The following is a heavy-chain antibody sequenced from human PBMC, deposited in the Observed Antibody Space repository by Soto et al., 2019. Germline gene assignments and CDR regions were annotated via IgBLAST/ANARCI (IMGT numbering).Heavy chain of an antibody. CDR3: ARIMVRGKNYYGVDV. CDR2: IYPGDSDT. V-gene: IGHV5-51*01. J-gene: IGHJ6*02. CDR1: GYSFTSYW. Sequence: PGESLKISCKGSGYSFTSYWIGWVRQMPGKGLEWMGIIYPGDSDTRYSPSFQGQVTISADKSISTAYLQWSSLKASDTAMYYCARIMVRGKNYYGVDVWGQGTTVTVSS. D-gene: IGHD3-10*01.